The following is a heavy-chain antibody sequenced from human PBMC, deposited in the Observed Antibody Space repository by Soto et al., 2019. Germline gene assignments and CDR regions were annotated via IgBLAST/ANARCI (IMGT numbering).Heavy chain of an antibody. CDR3: ARGRITMVRGGYFDY. D-gene: IGHD3-10*01. Sequence: SETLSLTCAVSGGSFSGYYWSWVRQAPGKGPEWIGEIIQTGVTNSNPSLKSRVTISVDTSNNQFSLNLSSVTAADTAVYYCARGRITMVRGGYFDYWGPGTLGTVSS. CDR1: GGSFSGYY. CDR2: IIQTGVT. V-gene: IGHV4-34*01. J-gene: IGHJ4*02.